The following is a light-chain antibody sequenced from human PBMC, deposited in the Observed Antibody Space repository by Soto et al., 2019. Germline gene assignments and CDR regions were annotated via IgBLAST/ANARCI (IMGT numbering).Light chain of an antibody. V-gene: IGLV1-40*01. CDR2: GYN. J-gene: IGLJ2*01. CDR1: SSNIGARYD. CDR3: QSYDSSLNDVV. Sequence: HSVLTQPPSVSGAPGQRVTISCTGSSSNIGARYDVHWYQQLPGTAPKLLIYGYNNRPSGVPDRFSGSKSGTSASLAITGLQAEDEAVYYCQSYDSSLNDVVFGGGTKVTVL.